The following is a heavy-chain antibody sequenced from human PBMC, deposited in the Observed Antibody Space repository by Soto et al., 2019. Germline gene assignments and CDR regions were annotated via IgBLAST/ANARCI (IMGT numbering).Heavy chain of an antibody. J-gene: IGHJ4*02. D-gene: IGHD4-17*01. Sequence: HVQLQDSGPGLVKPAQSLSLTCTFSGGSINSGGCYWSWIGEPPGKGLEWIGYIYYSGSTYYNPSIKSRVTISVDTSKNQFSLKLSSVPAADTAVYYCARDVGYGDTEHHFFDYWGQGTLVTVSS. V-gene: IGHV4-31*03. CDR1: GGSINSGGCY. CDR3: ARDVGYGDTEHHFFDY. CDR2: IYYSGST.